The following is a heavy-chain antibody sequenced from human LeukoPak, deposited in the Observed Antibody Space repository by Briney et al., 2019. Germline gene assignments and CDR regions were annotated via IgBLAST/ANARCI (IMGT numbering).Heavy chain of an antibody. CDR1: GYTFTSYY. CDR3: ARDDTGYCSSTSCYGGRLYY. V-gene: IGHV1-46*01. J-gene: IGHJ4*02. CDR2: INPSGGST. D-gene: IGHD2-2*01. Sequence: ASVKVSCKASGYTFTSYYMHWVRQAPGQGLEWMGIINPSGGSTSYAQKFQGRVTMTRDTSTSTVYMELSSLRSEDTAVYYCARDDTGYCSSTSCYGGRLYYWGQGTLVTVSS.